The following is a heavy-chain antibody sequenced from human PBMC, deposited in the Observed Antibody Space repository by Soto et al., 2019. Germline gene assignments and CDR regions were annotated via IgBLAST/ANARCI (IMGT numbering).Heavy chain of an antibody. V-gene: IGHV3-23*01. J-gene: IGHJ4*02. CDR1: GFAFSSYA. CDR2: ISGSGGST. CDR3: AKDPPYYYDSSGYYYGNYFDY. Sequence: PGGSLRLSCAASGFAFSSYAMSWVRQAPGKGLEWVSAISGSGGSTYYADSVKGRFTISRDNSKNTLYLQMNSLRAEDTAVYYCAKDPPYYYDSSGYYYGNYFDYWGQGTLVTVSS. D-gene: IGHD3-22*01.